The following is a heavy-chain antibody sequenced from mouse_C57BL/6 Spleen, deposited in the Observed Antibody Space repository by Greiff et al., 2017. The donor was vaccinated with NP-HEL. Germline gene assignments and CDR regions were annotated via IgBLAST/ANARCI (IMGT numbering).Heavy chain of an antibody. D-gene: IGHD1-1*01. Sequence: EVKLVESGGGLVKPGGSLKLSCAASGFTFSDYGMHCVRQAPEKGLEWVAYISSGSSTIYYADTVKGRFTISRYNAKNTLFLQMTSLRSEDTAMYYCASNYYGSSKRDAMDYWGKGTSVTVSS. V-gene: IGHV5-17*01. J-gene: IGHJ4*01. CDR1: GFTFSDYG. CDR3: ASNYYGSSKRDAMDY. CDR2: ISSGSSTI.